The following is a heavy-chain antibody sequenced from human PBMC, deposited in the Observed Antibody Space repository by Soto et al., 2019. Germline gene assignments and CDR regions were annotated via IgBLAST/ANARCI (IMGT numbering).Heavy chain of an antibody. D-gene: IGHD3-3*01. V-gene: IGHV1-18*01. CDR2: ISAYNGNT. J-gene: IGHJ4*02. CDR1: GYTFTSYG. Sequence: GASVNVSCKASGYTFTSYGISWVRQAPGQGLELMGWISAYNGNTNYAQKLQGRVTMTTXXXXXXAXMXLXXXXSDXTAVYYCARYDFWSGYRYFDYWGQGTLVTVSS. CDR3: ARYDFWSGYRYFDY.